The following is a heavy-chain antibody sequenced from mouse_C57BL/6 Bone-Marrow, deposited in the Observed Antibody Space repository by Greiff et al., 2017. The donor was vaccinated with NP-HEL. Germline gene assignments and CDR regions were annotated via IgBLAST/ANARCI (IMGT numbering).Heavy chain of an antibody. Sequence: QVQLQQPGAELVKPGASVKLSCKASGYTFTSYWMHWVKQSPGQGLEWIGMIHPNSGSTNYNEKFKSKATLTVDKSSSTAYMQLSSLTSEDSAVYYCAIYGNYWYFGVWCTGTTVTVSS. D-gene: IGHD2-1*01. CDR2: IHPNSGST. CDR1: GYTFTSYW. V-gene: IGHV1-64*01. CDR3: AIYGNYWYFGV. J-gene: IGHJ1*03.